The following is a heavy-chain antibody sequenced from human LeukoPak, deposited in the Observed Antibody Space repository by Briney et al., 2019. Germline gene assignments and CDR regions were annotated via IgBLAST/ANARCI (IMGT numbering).Heavy chain of an antibody. V-gene: IGHV4-30-4*01. CDR1: GGSISSGDYY. CDR3: ARGEYYYDSSGYWGY. CDR2: IYYSGST. D-gene: IGHD3-22*01. J-gene: IGHJ4*02. Sequence: SQTLSLTCTVSGGSISSGDYYWSWIRHPPGKGLEWIGYIYYSGSTYYNPSLKSRVTISVDTSKNQFSLKLSSVTAADTAVYYCARGEYYYDSSGYWGYWGQGTLVTVSS.